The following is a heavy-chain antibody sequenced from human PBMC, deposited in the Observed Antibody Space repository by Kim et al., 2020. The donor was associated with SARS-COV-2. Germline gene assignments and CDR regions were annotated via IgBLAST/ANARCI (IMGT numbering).Heavy chain of an antibody. D-gene: IGHD3-10*01. Sequence: GGSLRLSCAASGFTFSSYGMHWVRQAPGKGLEWVAVIWYDGSNKYYADSVKGRFTISRDNSKNTLYLQMNSLRAEDTAVYYCARETELLQRWRWFDPWGQGTLVTVSS. CDR1: GFTFSSYG. CDR3: ARETELLQRWRWFDP. V-gene: IGHV3-33*01. J-gene: IGHJ5*02. CDR2: IWYDGSNK.